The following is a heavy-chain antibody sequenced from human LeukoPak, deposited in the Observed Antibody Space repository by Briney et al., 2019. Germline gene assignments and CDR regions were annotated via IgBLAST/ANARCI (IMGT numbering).Heavy chain of an antibody. CDR3: ARVSGTDLNTAMDDVLDY. D-gene: IGHD5-18*01. CDR2: IISSVTTI. Sequence: GGSLLLSCAASGFPFIDYYMSWIRQAPGKGREWVAYIISSVTTIYYADSVKGRFTISRDNAKNSLYLQMNSLRAEDTAVYYCARVSGTDLNTAMDDVLDYWGQGTLVTVSS. V-gene: IGHV3-11*01. CDR1: GFPFIDYY. J-gene: IGHJ4*02.